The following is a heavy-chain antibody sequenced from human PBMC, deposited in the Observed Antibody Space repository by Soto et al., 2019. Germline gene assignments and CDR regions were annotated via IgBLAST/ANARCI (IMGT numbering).Heavy chain of an antibody. J-gene: IGHJ4*02. Sequence: LEWMGGIIPIFGTANYAQKFQGRVTITADESTSTAYMELSSLRSEDTAVYYCASPGMGYYDSSGYYTFDYWGQGTLVTVSS. CDR2: IIPIFGTA. D-gene: IGHD3-22*01. CDR3: ASPGMGYYDSSGYYTFDY. V-gene: IGHV1-69*01.